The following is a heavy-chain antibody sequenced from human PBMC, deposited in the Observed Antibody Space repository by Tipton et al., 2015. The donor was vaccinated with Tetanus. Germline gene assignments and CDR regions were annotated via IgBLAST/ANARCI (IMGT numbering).Heavy chain of an antibody. CDR3: ARQEPPRRFFYDSSGSSG. V-gene: IGHV4-39*01. CDR1: GGSITSGTYY. D-gene: IGHD3-22*01. CDR2: VYSYNGNS. Sequence: GLVKPSETLSLTCTVPGGSITSGTYYWSWVRQPPGKGLEWVGSVYSYNGNSFQNPSLKGRVTLSLDTSKNQFSLNLRSVTAADTAVYYCARQEPPRRFFYDSSGSSGWGQGTLVIVSS. J-gene: IGHJ4*02.